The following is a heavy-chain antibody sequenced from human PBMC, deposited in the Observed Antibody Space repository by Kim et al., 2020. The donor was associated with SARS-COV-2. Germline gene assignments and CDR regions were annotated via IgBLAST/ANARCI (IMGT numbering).Heavy chain of an antibody. CDR1: GYTLTELS. J-gene: IGHJ5*02. V-gene: IGHV1-24*01. CDR3: ATRAGITMLGSRGWFDP. CDR2: FDPEDGET. D-gene: IGHD3-10*02. Sequence: ASVKVSCKVSGYTLTELSMHWVRQAPGKGLEWMGGFDPEDGETIYAQKFQGRVTMTEDTSTDTSYMELSSLRSEDTAVYYCATRAGITMLGSRGWFDPWGQGTLVTVSS.